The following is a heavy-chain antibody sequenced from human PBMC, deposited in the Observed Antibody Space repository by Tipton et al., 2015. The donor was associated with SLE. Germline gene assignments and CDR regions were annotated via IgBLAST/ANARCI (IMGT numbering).Heavy chain of an antibody. J-gene: IGHJ6*03. CDR3: ANNADYYYYYMDV. CDR1: GFTFSSYA. Sequence: SLRLSCAASGFTFSSYAMSWVRQAPGKGLEWVSAISGSGGSTYYADSVKGRFTISRDNSKNTLYLQMNSLRAEDTAVYYCANNADYYYYYMDVWGKGTTATVSS. V-gene: IGHV3-23*01. CDR2: ISGSGGST.